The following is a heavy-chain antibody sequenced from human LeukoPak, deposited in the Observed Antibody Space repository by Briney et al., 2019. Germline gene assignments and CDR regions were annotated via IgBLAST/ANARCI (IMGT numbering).Heavy chain of an antibody. J-gene: IGHJ4*02. CDR1: GFTFSTYW. Sequence: GGSLRLSCAASGFTFSTYWMSWVRQAPGKGLEWVANMNQDGSAKYYVDSVKGRFTISRDNAKSSLYLQMNSLRAEDTAFYYCTRSRGDYERGYFDYWGQGTLVTDSS. D-gene: IGHD4-17*01. CDR2: MNQDGSAK. V-gene: IGHV3-7*01. CDR3: TRSRGDYERGYFDY.